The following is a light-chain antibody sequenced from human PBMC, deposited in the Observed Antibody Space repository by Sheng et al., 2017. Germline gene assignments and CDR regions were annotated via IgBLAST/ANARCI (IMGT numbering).Light chain of an antibody. Sequence: DIVMTQSPDSLAVSLGERATINCKSSQSVLYSSNNQNYLAWYQQKPGQPPTLLIYWASTQESGVPDRFSGSGSGTDFTLTISSLQAEDVAVYYCQQYYSNPRTFGQGTKLEIK. CDR2: WAS. CDR1: QSVLYSSNNQNY. V-gene: IGKV4-1*01. J-gene: IGKJ2*01. CDR3: QQYYSNPRT.